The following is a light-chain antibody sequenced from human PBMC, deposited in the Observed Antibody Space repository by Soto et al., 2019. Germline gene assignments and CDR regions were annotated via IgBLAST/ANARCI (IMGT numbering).Light chain of an antibody. CDR1: QDISNY. Sequence: DIQMTQSPSTLSASVGDRVTITCRASQDISNYLNWYQQKPGKAPKLLIYDASNLETGVPSRFSGSGSGTDFTFTISSLQAEDIATYFCQQYDSVFTFGQGTRLEI. CDR3: QQYDSVFT. CDR2: DAS. J-gene: IGKJ5*01. V-gene: IGKV1-33*01.